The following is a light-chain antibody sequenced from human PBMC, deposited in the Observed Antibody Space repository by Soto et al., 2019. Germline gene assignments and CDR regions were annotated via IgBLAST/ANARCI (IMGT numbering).Light chain of an antibody. CDR3: QKSNHAPT. Sequence: DIQLTQSPSSLSASVGDRVTITCRASQAISSYLAWYQQKPGKVSELLIYATSTMQSWAPSRLSGSGSGTDFTLNISSLQAEHVASYYCQKSNHAPTFGGGTKVEIK. V-gene: IGKV1-27*01. CDR2: ATS. CDR1: QAISSY. J-gene: IGKJ4*01.